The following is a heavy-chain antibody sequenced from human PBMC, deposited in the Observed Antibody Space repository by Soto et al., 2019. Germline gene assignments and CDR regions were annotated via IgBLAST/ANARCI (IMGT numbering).Heavy chain of an antibody. CDR3: AKDPIAAPGPRAFDF. D-gene: IGHD6-13*01. CDR1: GFTFSSYA. V-gene: IGHV3-23*01. J-gene: IGHJ3*01. CDR2: ISGSGRST. Sequence: EVQLLESGGGLVQPGGSLRLSCAASGFTFSSYAMSWVRQAPGKGLEWVSIISGSGRSTYYADSVKGQFTISRDNSKNTVYLQMNSLRAEDTAIYYCAKDPIAAPGPRAFDFWGQGTMVTVSA.